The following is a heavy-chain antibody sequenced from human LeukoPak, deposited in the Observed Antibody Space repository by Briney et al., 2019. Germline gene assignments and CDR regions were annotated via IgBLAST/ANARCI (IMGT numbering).Heavy chain of an antibody. V-gene: IGHV4-59*01. J-gene: IGHJ4*02. D-gene: IGHD7-27*01. Sequence: SETLSLTCSVSGDFITAYYWSWIRQSPGKGLEWIGYVYYTGSTEYNPSLRSRVTISLEKSKHQFSLNLTSVTAADTAVYYCASNTGTVFDYWGQGALVTVSS. CDR3: ASNTGTVFDY. CDR1: GDFITAYY. CDR2: VYYTGST.